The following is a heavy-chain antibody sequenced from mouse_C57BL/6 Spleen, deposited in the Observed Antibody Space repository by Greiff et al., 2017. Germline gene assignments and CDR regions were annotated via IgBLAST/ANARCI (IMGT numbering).Heavy chain of an antibody. D-gene: IGHD2-1*01. V-gene: IGHV1-52*01. Sequence: QVQLQQPGAELVRPGSSVKLSCKASGYTFTSYWMHWVKQRPIQGLEWIGNIDPSDSETHYNQKFKDKATLTVDKSSSTAYMQLGSLTSEDSAVYDCARSPYGNHYAMDYWGQGTSVTVSS. CDR1: GYTFTSYW. CDR2: IDPSDSET. CDR3: ARSPYGNHYAMDY. J-gene: IGHJ4*01.